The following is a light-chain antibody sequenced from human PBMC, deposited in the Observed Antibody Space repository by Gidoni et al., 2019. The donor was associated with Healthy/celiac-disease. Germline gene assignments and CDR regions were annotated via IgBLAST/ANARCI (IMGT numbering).Light chain of an antibody. CDR1: QSVSTY. CDR2: DAS. J-gene: IGKJ2*01. V-gene: IGKV3-11*01. CDR3: QQRSNWPST. Sequence: EIAFTQSPATLSLSPGERATLSCRASQSVSTYLAWYQQKPGQAPRLLIYDASNRATGIPARFSGSGSGTDFTLTISSLEPEDFAVYYCQQRSNWPSTFGQGTKLEI.